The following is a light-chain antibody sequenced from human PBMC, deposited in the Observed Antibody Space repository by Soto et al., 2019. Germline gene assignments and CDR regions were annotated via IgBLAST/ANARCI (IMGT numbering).Light chain of an antibody. Sequence: QSVLTQPASVSGSPGQSITISCTGTSSDVGNYKYVSWYQQHPGKAPKLMIYEVSNRPSGVSNRFSGSKSGNTASLTISGLQAEDETDYYCPSYDRSLSGSYVFGTGTKVTVL. J-gene: IGLJ1*01. CDR3: PSYDRSLSGSYV. CDR1: SSDVGNYKY. CDR2: EVS. V-gene: IGLV2-14*01.